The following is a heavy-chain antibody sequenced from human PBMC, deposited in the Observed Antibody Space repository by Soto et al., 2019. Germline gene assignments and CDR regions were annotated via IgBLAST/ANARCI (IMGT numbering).Heavy chain of an antibody. V-gene: IGHV1-2*04. CDR1: GYTFTGYY. Sequence: ASVKVSCKASGYTFTGYYMHWVRQAPGQGLEWMGWINPNSGGTNYAQKFQGWVTMTRDTSISTAYMELSRLRSDDTAVYYCARAHLDRGYSSNSEGGLLGYGMDVWGQGTTVTVSS. CDR3: ARAHLDRGYSSNSEGGLLGYGMDV. D-gene: IGHD6-13*01. J-gene: IGHJ6*02. CDR2: INPNSGGT.